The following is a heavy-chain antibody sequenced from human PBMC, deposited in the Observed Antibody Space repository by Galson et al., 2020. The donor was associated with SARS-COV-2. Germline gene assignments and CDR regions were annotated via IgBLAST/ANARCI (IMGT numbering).Heavy chain of an antibody. Sequence: SETLSLTCAVSGGSISSGGYSWSWIRQPPGKGLEWIGYTYHSGSPYYNPSLKSRVTISVDRSKNQFSLKLSSVTAADTAVYYCARAPSTDAFDVWGQGTMVTVSS. D-gene: IGHD4-17*01. CDR3: ARAPSTDAFDV. V-gene: IGHV4-30-2*01. J-gene: IGHJ3*01. CDR1: GGSISSGGYS. CDR2: TYHSGSP.